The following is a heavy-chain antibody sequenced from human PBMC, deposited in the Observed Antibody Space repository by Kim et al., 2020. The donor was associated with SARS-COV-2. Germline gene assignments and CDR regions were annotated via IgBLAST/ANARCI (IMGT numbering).Heavy chain of an antibody. CDR1: GGTFSSYA. J-gene: IGHJ3*02. CDR2: IIPILGIA. V-gene: IGHV1-69*04. Sequence: SVKVSCKASGGTFSSYAISWVRQAPGQGLEWMGRIIPILGIANYAQKFQGRVTITADKSTSTAYMELSSLRSEDTAVYYCARTITSCYSCDAFDIWGQGTMVTVSS. D-gene: IGHD2-2*02. CDR3: ARTITSCYSCDAFDI.